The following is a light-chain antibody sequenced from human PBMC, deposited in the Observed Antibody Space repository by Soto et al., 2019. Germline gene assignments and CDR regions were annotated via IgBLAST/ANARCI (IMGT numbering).Light chain of an antibody. CDR1: CSDVGGYNY. CDR3: SSYAGSNKSV. CDR2: AVS. J-gene: IGLJ1*01. V-gene: IGLV2-8*01. Sequence: SVLTQPRSASGPPGQSVTISCTGSCSDVGGYNYVSWYQQHPSKAPKLMIYAVSKRPSGVPDRFSGSTSGNTASLTVSGLQPEDEADYYCSSYAGSNKSVFGTGAKVTVL.